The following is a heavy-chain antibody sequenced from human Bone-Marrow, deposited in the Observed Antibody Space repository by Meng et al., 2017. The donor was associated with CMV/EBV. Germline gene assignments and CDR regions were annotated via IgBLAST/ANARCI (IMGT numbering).Heavy chain of an antibody. Sequence: GESLKISCAASGFTFSSYSMNWVRQAPGKGLEWVSSISSSSSYIYYADSVKGRFTISRDNSKNTLYLQMNSLRAEDTAVYYCARDPKDGLEMDVWGQGTTVTVSS. CDR1: GFTFSSYS. CDR2: ISSSSSYI. D-gene: IGHD3-3*01. J-gene: IGHJ6*02. CDR3: ARDPKDGLEMDV. V-gene: IGHV3-21*01.